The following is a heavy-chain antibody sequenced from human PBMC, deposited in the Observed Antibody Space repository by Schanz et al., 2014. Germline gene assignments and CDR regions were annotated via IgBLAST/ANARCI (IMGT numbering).Heavy chain of an antibody. CDR2: INPNSGDT. D-gene: IGHD6-13*01. CDR1: GYTTFTDYY. CDR3: ASSGAGYSSSWDFDY. Sequence: QVQLVQSGAEVKKPGASVKVSCKASGYTTFTDYYIHWVRQAPGQGLEWMGWINPNSGDTNYAQKFQGWVTMTRDTSISTAYMDVSSLRSEDTAVYYCASSGAGYSSSWDFDYWGQGTLVTVSS. V-gene: IGHV1-2*04. J-gene: IGHJ4*02.